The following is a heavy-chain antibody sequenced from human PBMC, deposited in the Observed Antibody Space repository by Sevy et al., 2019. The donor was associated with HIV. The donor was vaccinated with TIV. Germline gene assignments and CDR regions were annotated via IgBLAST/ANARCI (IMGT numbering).Heavy chain of an antibody. V-gene: IGHV4-39*01. D-gene: IGHD4-17*01. J-gene: IGHJ5*02. CDR3: ARHEYGDYVGWFDP. CDR2: IPYTGST. Sequence: SETLSLTCTVSGGSISSTTNYWDWIRQPPGKGREWIATIPYTGSTYYNPSLESRITVAVDTSKNQFPLKLSSVTAADTAGYYCARHEYGDYVGWFDPWGQGTLVTVSS. CDR1: GGSISSTTNY.